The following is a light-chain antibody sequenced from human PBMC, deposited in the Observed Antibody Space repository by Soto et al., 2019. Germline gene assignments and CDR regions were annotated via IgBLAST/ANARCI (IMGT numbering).Light chain of an antibody. J-gene: IGKJ1*01. V-gene: IGKV1-9*01. Sequence: DIQLTQSPSFLSASVGDRVTITSRASQGISSSLAWYQQKPGEAPRLLIYAASTLQSGVPSRFSGSGYGTEFTLTISSLQPDDFATYYCQQYNSYWTFGQGTKVDIK. CDR3: QQYNSYWT. CDR2: AAS. CDR1: QGISSS.